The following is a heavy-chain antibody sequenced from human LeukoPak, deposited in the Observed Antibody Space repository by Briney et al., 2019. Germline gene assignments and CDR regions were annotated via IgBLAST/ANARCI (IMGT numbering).Heavy chain of an antibody. CDR3: ASSKNYHDTSGLDH. CDR2: ISAYNGNT. CDR1: GYTFTSYG. V-gene: IGHV1-18*01. D-gene: IGHD3-22*01. Sequence: ASVKVSCKASGYTFTSYGISWVRQAPGQGLEWMGWISAYNGNTNYAQNLQGRVTMTTDTSTSTAYMELRSLTSDDTAVFYCASSKNYHDTSGLDHWGQGILVTVSS. J-gene: IGHJ4*02.